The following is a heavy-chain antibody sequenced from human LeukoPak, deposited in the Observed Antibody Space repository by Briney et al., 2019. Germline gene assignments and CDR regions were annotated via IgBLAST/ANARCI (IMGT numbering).Heavy chain of an antibody. Sequence: PSETLSLTCAVYGVSFSGYSWTWIRQPPGKGLEWIGEISPSGATDYSPSLKRRVTISIDTSKNQFSLNLNSVTAADTAVYYCARAIPGTGYWGQGTLVTVSS. V-gene: IGHV4-34*01. CDR2: ISPSGAT. D-gene: IGHD6-13*01. J-gene: IGHJ4*02. CDR3: ARAIPGTGY. CDR1: GVSFSGYS.